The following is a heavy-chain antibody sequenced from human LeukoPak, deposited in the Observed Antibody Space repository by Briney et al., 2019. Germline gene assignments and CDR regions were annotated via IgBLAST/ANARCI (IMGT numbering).Heavy chain of an antibody. CDR3: ASVASGYCSGGSCSYYYFDY. D-gene: IGHD2-15*01. CDR2: ISAYNGNT. CDR1: GYTFTSYG. J-gene: IGHJ4*02. Sequence: GASVKVSCKASGYTFTSYGISWVRQAPGQGLEWMGWISAYNGNTNYAQKFQGRVTMTRDTSISTAYMELSRLRSDDTAVYYCASVASGYCSGGSCSYYYFDYWGQGTLVTVSS. V-gene: IGHV1-18*01.